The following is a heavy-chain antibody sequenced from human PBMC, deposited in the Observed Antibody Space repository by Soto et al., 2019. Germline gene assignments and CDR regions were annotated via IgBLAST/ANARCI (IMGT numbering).Heavy chain of an antibody. V-gene: IGHV3-23*01. CDR3: AKDPYCSSTSCYPFDY. CDR2: ISGSGGST. D-gene: IGHD2-2*01. Sequence: GGSLRLSCAASGFTFSSYAMSWVRQAPGKGLEWVSAISGSGGSTYYADSVKGRFTISRDNSKNTLYLQMNSLRAEDTAVYYCAKDPYCSSTSCYPFDYWGQGTLVTVSS. J-gene: IGHJ4*02. CDR1: GFTFSSYA.